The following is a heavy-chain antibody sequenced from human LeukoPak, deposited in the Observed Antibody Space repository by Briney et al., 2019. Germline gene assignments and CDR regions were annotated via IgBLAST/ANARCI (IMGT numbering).Heavy chain of an antibody. V-gene: IGHV3-21*01. CDR3: ARDLYSSRWAYGAFDI. CDR1: GFTFSSYT. Sequence: TGGSLRLSCAASGFTFSSYTMNWVRQAPGKGLEWVSSISSSSGYIYYADSVKGRLTISRDNAKNSLYLQMNSLRAEDTAVYYCARDLYSSRWAYGAFDIWGQGTMVTVSS. J-gene: IGHJ3*02. CDR2: ISSSSGYI. D-gene: IGHD6-13*01.